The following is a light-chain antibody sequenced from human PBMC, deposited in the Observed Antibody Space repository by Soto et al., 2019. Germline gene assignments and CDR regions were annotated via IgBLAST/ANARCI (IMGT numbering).Light chain of an antibody. CDR1: SSDVGGYNY. J-gene: IGLJ1*01. CDR2: DVS. V-gene: IGLV2-11*01. CDR3: CSYGGSYALYV. Sequence: QSALTQPRSVSGSPGQSVTISCTGTSSDVGGYNYVSWYQHHPGKAPKLMIYDVSERPSGVPDRFSGSKSGNTASLTISRLQAEDEADYYCCSYGGSYALYVFGTGTKLTVL.